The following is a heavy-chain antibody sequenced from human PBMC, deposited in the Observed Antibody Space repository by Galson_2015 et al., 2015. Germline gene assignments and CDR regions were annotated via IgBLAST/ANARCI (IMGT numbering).Heavy chain of an antibody. CDR1: GYTFTSYY. Sequence: VKVSCKASGYTFTSYYIHWVRQAPGQGLEWMGLINTSGGTTRNAQKIQGRVTMARDTSTSTVYMELRSLRSEDTAVYYCARARTGRFSMIKESPEDAFDLWGQGTVVTVSS. CDR2: INTSGGTT. CDR3: ARARTGRFSMIKESPEDAFDL. V-gene: IGHV1-46*01. D-gene: IGHD3-22*01. J-gene: IGHJ3*01.